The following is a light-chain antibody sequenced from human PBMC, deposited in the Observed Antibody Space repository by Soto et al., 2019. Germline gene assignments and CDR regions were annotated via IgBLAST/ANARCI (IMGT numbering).Light chain of an antibody. Sequence: DIQMTQSPCSLSASVGDRVTITCRASQSISTFLNWYQQKPGKAPELLIYAASSLHSGVPSRFSGSGSGTNVTLTSSSLQPEHFATYSCQQSYPTPYTFGQGTKLEIK. CDR3: QQSYPTPYT. V-gene: IGKV1-39*01. J-gene: IGKJ2*01. CDR1: QSISTF. CDR2: AAS.